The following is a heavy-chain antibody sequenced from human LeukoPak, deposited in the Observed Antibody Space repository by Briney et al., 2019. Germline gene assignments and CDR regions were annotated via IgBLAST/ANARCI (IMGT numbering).Heavy chain of an antibody. CDR1: GFTFSDYY. D-gene: IGHD5-24*01. CDR3: ARDLEPATIAS. Sequence: GGSLRLSCAASGFTFSDYYMSWIRQAPGKGLGWVSYISSSGSTIYYADSVKGRFTISRDNAKNSLYLQMNSLRAEDTAVYYCARDLEPATIASWGQGTLVTVSS. CDR2: ISSSGSTI. J-gene: IGHJ5*02. V-gene: IGHV3-11*01.